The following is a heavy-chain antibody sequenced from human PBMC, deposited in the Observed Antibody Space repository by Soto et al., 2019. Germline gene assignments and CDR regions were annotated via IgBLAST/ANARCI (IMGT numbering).Heavy chain of an antibody. J-gene: IGHJ4*02. Sequence: EVQLLESGGGLVQPGGSLRLSCAASGFTFSSYAMNWVRLAPGKGLEWVSVISGSGGSTYYADSVKGRLAISRDNSKNTLYLQMHSLRAEDTAVYYCAKRATGTYFEYWGQGTLVTVPS. V-gene: IGHV3-23*01. D-gene: IGHD1-1*01. CDR2: ISGSGGST. CDR3: AKRATGTYFEY. CDR1: GFTFSSYA.